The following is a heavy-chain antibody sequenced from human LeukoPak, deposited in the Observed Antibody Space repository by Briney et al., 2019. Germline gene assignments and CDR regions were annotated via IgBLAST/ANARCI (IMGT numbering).Heavy chain of an antibody. J-gene: IGHJ6*03. Sequence: SVKVSCKASGGTFSSYAISWVRQAPGQGLEWMGGIIPIFGTANYAQKFQGRVTITTDESTSTAYMELSSLRSEDTAVYYCARGPPHPCYYDSSGYTYTGTYYYYMDVWGKGTTVTVSS. CDR2: IIPIFGTA. D-gene: IGHD3-22*01. V-gene: IGHV1-69*05. CDR3: ARGPPHPCYYDSSGYTYTGTYYYYMDV. CDR1: GGTFSSYA.